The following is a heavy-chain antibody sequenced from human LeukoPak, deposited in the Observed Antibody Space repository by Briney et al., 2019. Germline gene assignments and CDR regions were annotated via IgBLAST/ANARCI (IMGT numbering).Heavy chain of an antibody. CDR1: GFTFSSYG. Sequence: GGSPRLSCAASGFTFSSYGMHWVRQAPGKGLEWVAVISYDGSNRYYADSVKGRFTISRDNSKNTLYLQMNSLRAEDTAVYYCAVTTWGVYYFDYWGQGTLVTVSS. J-gene: IGHJ4*02. CDR3: AVTTWGVYYFDY. D-gene: IGHD3-10*01. CDR2: ISYDGSNR. V-gene: IGHV3-30*03.